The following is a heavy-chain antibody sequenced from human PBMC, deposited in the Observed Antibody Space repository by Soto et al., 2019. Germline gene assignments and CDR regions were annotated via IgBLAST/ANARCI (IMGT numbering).Heavy chain of an antibody. CDR3: ATAEVDY. CDR2: MNSDGSTT. V-gene: IGHV3-74*01. J-gene: IGHJ4*02. CDR1: GFTFANHW. Sequence: GSLRLSCAVSGFTFANHWMHWVRQAPGKGLEWVSRMNSDGSTTDYADSVKGRFTVSRDNAKNTLYRQMNSLRAEDTAVYYCATAEVDYWGPGTLVTVSS.